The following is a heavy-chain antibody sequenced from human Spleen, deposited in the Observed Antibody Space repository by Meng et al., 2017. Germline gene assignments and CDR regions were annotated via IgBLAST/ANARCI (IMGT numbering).Heavy chain of an antibody. V-gene: IGHV1-69*04. J-gene: IGHJ4*02. CDR1: GYTFTSYD. CDR3: VGATTGFNYGDSPGRDY. D-gene: IGHD4-17*01. CDR2: IIPILGIA. Sequence: HLVHAEAEVQKAGASVKVSCKASGYTFTSYDINWVRQATGQGLEWMGRIIPILGIANCAQKFQGRVTITADKSTSTAYMELSSLRSEDTAVYYCVGATTGFNYGDSPGRDYWGQGTLVTVSS.